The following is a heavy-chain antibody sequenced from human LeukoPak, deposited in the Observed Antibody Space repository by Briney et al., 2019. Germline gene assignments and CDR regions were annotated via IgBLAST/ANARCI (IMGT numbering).Heavy chain of an antibody. CDR3: ARVEVFAFDI. J-gene: IGHJ3*02. CDR1: GASISSGGYY. V-gene: IGHV4-31*03. CDR2: IYYSGST. Sequence: SETLSLTCTVSGASISSGGYYWSWIRQHPGKGLEWIGYIYYSGSTYYNPSLKSRVTISVDTSKNQFSLKLSSVTAADTAVYYCARVEVFAFDIWGQGTMVTVSS. D-gene: IGHD1-1*01.